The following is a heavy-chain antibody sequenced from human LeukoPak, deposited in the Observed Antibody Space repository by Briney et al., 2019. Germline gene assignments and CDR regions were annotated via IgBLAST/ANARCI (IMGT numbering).Heavy chain of an antibody. J-gene: IGHJ1*01. V-gene: IGHV3-11*01. Sequence: GGSLRLSCAASGFSFSDTYMSWIRQAPGKGLEWIAYIATGGYTLDYADSVRGRFTVSRDNAKNSLYLQLNSLRVEDTAVYYCATSSFYGQLWGQGILVTVSS. D-gene: IGHD2/OR15-2a*01. CDR1: GFSFSDTY. CDR2: IATGGYTL. CDR3: ATSSFYGQL.